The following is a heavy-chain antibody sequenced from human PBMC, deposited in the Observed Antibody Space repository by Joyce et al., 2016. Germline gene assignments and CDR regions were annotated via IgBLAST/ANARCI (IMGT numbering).Heavy chain of an antibody. CDR3: ARDLLGVRDVWEGVEFDY. J-gene: IGHJ4*02. D-gene: IGHD1-26*01. CDR2: ISGDNGNT. Sequence: QVRLVQSGAEVKEPGASVKVSCKTSGYSFTSYSMHWVRQAPGQRVEWMGWISGDNGNTKCSPKFQGRVTMNRYTSASTAYLELYSLTSEDTAVYYCARDLLGVRDVWEGVEFDYWGQGTLVTVSS. CDR1: GYSFTSYS. V-gene: IGHV1-3*01.